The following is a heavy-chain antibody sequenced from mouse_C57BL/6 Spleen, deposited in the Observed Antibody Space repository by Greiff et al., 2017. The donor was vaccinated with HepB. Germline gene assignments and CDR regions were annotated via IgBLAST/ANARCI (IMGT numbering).Heavy chain of an antibody. CDR1: GFTFSSYG. V-gene: IGHV5-6*01. J-gene: IGHJ1*03. CDR3: ASLLPRYFDV. CDR2: ISSGGSYT. D-gene: IGHD2-10*01. Sequence: VQLKESGGDLVKPGGSLKLSCAASGFTFSSYGMSWVRQTPDKRLEWVATISSGGSYTYYPDSVKGRFTISRDNAKNTLYLQMSSLKSEDTAMYYCASLLPRYFDVWGTGTTVTVSS.